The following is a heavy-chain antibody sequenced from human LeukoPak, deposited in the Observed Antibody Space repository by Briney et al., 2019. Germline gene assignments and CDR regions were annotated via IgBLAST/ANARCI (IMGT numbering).Heavy chain of an antibody. D-gene: IGHD6-13*01. Sequence: AGGSLRLSCAASGFTFSSYSMNWVRQAPGKGLEWVSSISSSSSYRYYADSVKGRFTISRDNAKNSLYLQMNSLRAEDTAVYYCARDRGQQLVRGYYYYGMDVWGQGTTVTVSS. CDR3: ARDRGQQLVRGYYYYGMDV. J-gene: IGHJ6*02. CDR1: GFTFSSYS. CDR2: ISSSSSYR. V-gene: IGHV3-21*01.